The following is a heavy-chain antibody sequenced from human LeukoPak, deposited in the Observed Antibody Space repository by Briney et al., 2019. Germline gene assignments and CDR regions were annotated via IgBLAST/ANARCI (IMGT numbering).Heavy chain of an antibody. V-gene: IGHV3-23*01. CDR2: LSGSGGST. J-gene: IGHJ6*02. Sequence: GGSLRLSCAASGFTFSSYAMSWVRQAPGKGLEWVSALSGSGGSTYYADSVKGRFTLSRDNSKNTLYLQMNSLRAEDTAVYYCATSWGYSYGSSYRMDVWGQGTTVTVYS. CDR3: ATSWGYSYGSSYRMDV. CDR1: GFTFSSYA. D-gene: IGHD5-18*01.